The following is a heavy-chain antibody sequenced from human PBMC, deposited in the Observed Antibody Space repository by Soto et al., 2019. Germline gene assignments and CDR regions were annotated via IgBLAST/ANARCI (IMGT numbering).Heavy chain of an antibody. J-gene: IGHJ5*02. V-gene: IGHV4-31*03. CDR3: AMFRITMIVNNWFDP. CDR2: IYYSGST. Sequence: QVQLQESGPGLVKPSQTLSLTCTVSGGSISSGGYYWSWIRQHPGKGLEWIGYIYYSGSTYYNPSLKSRVTISVDTSKNQFSLKLSSVTAADTAVYYCAMFRITMIVNNWFDPWGQGTLVTVSS. D-gene: IGHD3-22*01. CDR1: GGSISSGGYY.